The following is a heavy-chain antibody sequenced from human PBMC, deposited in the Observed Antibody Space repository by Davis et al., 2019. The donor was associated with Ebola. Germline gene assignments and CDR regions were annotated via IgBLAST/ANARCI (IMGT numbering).Heavy chain of an antibody. V-gene: IGHV4-59*01. D-gene: IGHD2-8*02. CDR3: ASLRRTITGMDDAFDI. CDR1: GFVFSSYV. J-gene: IGHJ3*02. Sequence: ESLKISCAASGFVFSSYVMSWIRQPPGKGLEWIGYIYYSGSTNYNPSLKSRVTISVDTSKNQFSLKLSSVTAADTAMYYCASLRRTITGMDDAFDIWGQGTMVTVSS. CDR2: IYYSGST.